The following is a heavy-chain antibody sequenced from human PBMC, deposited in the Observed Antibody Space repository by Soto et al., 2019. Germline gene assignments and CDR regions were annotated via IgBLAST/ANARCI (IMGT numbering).Heavy chain of an antibody. CDR3: ARGGYSSGWYQVATPLGYYYYGMDV. Sequence: ASVKVSCKASGYTLTSHDINWVRQATGQGLEWMGWMNPNSGNTGYAQKFQGRVTMTRNTSISTAYMELSSLRSEDTAVYYCARGGYSSGWYQVATPLGYYYYGMDVWGKGTTVTVSS. CDR1: GYTLTSHD. V-gene: IGHV1-8*01. D-gene: IGHD6-19*01. J-gene: IGHJ6*04. CDR2: MNPNSGNT.